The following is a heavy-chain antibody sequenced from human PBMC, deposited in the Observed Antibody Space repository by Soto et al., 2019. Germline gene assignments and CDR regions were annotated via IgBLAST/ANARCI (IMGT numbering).Heavy chain of an antibody. Sequence: QVQLQQWGAGLLKPSETLSLTCAVYGGSFSGCYWSWIRQPPGKGLEWIGEINHSGSTNYNPFLNSRVTTSVDTSNNQFSLKQSSVSGADAAVYYCASRGGELRFLQWLPSGPLYYYGMDVWGQGTTVTVSS. CDR1: GGSFSGCY. V-gene: IGHV4-34*01. CDR3: ASRGGELRFLQWLPSGPLYYYGMDV. CDR2: INHSGST. J-gene: IGHJ6*02. D-gene: IGHD3-3*01.